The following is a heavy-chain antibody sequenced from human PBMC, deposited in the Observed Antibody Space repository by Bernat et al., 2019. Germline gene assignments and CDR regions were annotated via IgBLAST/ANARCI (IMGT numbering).Heavy chain of an antibody. Sequence: QLQLQESGPGLVKPSETLSLTCTVSGGSISSSSYYWGWIRQPPGKGLEWIGSIYYSGSTYYNPSLKSRVTISVDTSKNQFSLKLSSVTAADTAVYYCAKDGGSYWNCDYWGQGTLVTVSS. V-gene: IGHV4-39*02. CDR3: AKDGGSYWNCDY. CDR1: GGSISSSSYY. J-gene: IGHJ4*02. D-gene: IGHD1-26*01. CDR2: IYYSGST.